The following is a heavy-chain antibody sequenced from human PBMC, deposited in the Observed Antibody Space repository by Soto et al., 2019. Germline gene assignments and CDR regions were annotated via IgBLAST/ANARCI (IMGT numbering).Heavy chain of an antibody. CDR3: ATSPAAGHMDV. V-gene: IGHV3-30*03. CDR2: ISYDGSNK. D-gene: IGHD6-13*01. Sequence: GGSLRLSCAASGFTFSSYGMHWVRQAPGKGLEWVAVISYDGSNKYYADSVKGRFTISRENSKNTLYLKMNSLRAEDTAVYYCATSPAAGHMDVWGKGTTVTVSS. J-gene: IGHJ6*03. CDR1: GFTFSSYG.